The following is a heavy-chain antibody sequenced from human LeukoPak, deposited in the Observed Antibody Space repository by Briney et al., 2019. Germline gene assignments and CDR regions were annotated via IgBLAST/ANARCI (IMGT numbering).Heavy chain of an antibody. CDR3: ERDGGGAYVVGWFDP. V-gene: IGHV4-4*07. D-gene: IGHD5-12*01. CDR1: GGSISRYY. J-gene: IGHJ5*02. CDR2: NYTSGIT. Sequence: SETLALTCTVSGGSISRYYWSWIGQPAGKGLEGIGRNYTSGITNYNPSLKSRVTMSVATSKNQFSLKLSSVTAADTAVYYCERDGGGAYVVGWFDPWGQGTLVTVSS.